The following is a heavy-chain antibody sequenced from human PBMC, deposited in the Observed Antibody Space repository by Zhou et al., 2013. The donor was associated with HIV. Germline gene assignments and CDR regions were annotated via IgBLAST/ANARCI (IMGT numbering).Heavy chain of an antibody. V-gene: IGHV1-18*04. CDR1: GYIITDFG. J-gene: IGHJ6*03. CDR2: ISSFRGYT. CDR3: ARALSTRWNAGGFYYMDV. D-gene: IGHD1-1*01. Sequence: QVQLVQSGAEVKRPGASVKVSCKASGYIITDFGISWVRQAPGQGLEWVGWISSFRGYTNYAQKFRGRVTVTTDTSTSTAYMELRSLRSDDTAVYYCARALSTRWNAGGFYYMDVWGKRDHG.